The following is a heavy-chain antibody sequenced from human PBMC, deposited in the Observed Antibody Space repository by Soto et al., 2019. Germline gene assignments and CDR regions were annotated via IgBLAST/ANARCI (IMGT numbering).Heavy chain of an antibody. CDR1: GFTFSSYS. D-gene: IGHD1-1*01. Sequence: GGSLRLSCAASGFTFSSYSMNWVRQAPGKGLEWGSSISSSSSYIYYADSVKGRFTISRDHAKNSLYLPMNSLRAEDTAVYYCAGGVDRRVTTGTTVGFDPWGQGTLVTVSS. J-gene: IGHJ5*02. CDR2: ISSSSSYI. V-gene: IGHV3-21*01. CDR3: AGGVDRRVTTGTTVGFDP.